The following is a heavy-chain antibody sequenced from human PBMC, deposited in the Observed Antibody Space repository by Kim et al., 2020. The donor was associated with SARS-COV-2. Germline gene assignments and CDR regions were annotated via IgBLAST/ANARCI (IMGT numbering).Heavy chain of an antibody. J-gene: IGHJ4*02. D-gene: IGHD3-10*01. Sequence: QKFQGRVTMTRDTSTSTVYMELSSLRSEDTAVYYCARDGTMVRGVIDFDYWGQGTLVTVSS. V-gene: IGHV1-46*01. CDR3: ARDGTMVRGVIDFDY.